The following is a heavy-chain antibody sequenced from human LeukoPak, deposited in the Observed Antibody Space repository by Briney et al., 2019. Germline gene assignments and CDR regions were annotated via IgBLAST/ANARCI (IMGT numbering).Heavy chain of an antibody. CDR2: ISGSGGST. V-gene: IGHV3-23*01. CDR1: GFTFSSYA. Sequence: GGSLRLSCAASGFTFSSYAMSWVRQAPGKGLEWVSAISGSGGSTYYADSVKGRFTIARDNSKNTLYLQMNSLRAENTAVYYCATLVVTAPRFDYWGQGTLVTVSS. J-gene: IGHJ4*02. D-gene: IGHD2-21*02. CDR3: ATLVVTAPRFDY.